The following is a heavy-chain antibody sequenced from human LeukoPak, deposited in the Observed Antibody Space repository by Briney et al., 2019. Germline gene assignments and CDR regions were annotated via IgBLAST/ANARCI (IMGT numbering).Heavy chain of an antibody. J-gene: IGHJ4*02. D-gene: IGHD3-10*01. CDR2: SSWNSGSI. V-gene: IGHV3-9*01. CDR3: AKGAASQYSRSGSFHFDF. Sequence: PGRSLRLSCAASGFTFDDYAMHWVRQAPGKGLEWVSGSSWNSGSIGYADSVKGRFTISRDNAKKSLYLQMNSLKPEDTAFYYCAKGAASQYSRSGSFHFDFWGQGTLVTVSS. CDR1: GFTFDDYA.